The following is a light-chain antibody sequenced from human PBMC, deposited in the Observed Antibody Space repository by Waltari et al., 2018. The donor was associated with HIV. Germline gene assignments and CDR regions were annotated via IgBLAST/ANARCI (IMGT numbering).Light chain of an antibody. J-gene: IGKJ1*01. CDR3: QQYNVYPWT. V-gene: IGKV1-5*03. Sequence: DIEMTQSPSTLSASVGDTVTITCRTRENIGNWLAWYQMKPGKAPDLLIYRASTLKRGVPARFSGRGAGTECGLTVRGLQPDDFGTFFCQQYNVYPWTFGQGTRVDLK. CDR1: ENIGNW. CDR2: RAS.